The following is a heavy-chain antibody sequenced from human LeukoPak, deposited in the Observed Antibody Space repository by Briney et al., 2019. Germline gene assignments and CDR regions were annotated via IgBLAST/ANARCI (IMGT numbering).Heavy chain of an antibody. D-gene: IGHD6-19*01. CDR3: ARGLGSSGWYRSGY. J-gene: IGHJ4*02. CDR1: GGSISSYY. V-gene: IGHV4-34*01. Sequence: SSETLSLTCTVSGGSISSYYWSWIRQPPGKGLEWIGEINHSGSTNYNPSLKSRVTISVDTSKNQFSLKLSSVTAADTAVYYCARGLGSSGWYRSGYWGQGTLVTVSS. CDR2: INHSGST.